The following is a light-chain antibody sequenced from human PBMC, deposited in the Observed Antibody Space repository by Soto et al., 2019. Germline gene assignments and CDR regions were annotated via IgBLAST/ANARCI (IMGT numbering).Light chain of an antibody. Sequence: QSALTQPASVSGSPGQSITISCTDTRSDVRSETLVSWYQRHPGKAPKLLIYEATKRPSGVSNRFSDSKSGNTASLTISGLQTEDESTYYCCSFADSSTWVFGGGTKLTVL. CDR1: RSDVRSETL. J-gene: IGLJ3*02. CDR2: EAT. CDR3: CSFADSSTWV. V-gene: IGLV2-23*01.